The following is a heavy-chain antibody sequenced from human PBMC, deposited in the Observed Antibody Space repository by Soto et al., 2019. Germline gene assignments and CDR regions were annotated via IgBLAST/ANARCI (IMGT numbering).Heavy chain of an antibody. V-gene: IGHV3-7*01. CDR1: GFTLRGYW. J-gene: IGHJ4*02. CDR2: IVQDGSQK. CDR3: ADPDAF. Sequence: LVVESGGSLVQPGGSLRLSCAASGFTLRGYWMTWVRQAPGKGLEWVASIVQDGSQKYYVDSVKGRFTISRDNAKNSLYLQMNSLNAEDTAVYYCADPDAFWGQGTLVTVSS.